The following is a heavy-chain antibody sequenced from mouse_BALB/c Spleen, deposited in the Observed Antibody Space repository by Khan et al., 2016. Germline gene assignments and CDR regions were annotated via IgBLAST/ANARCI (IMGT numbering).Heavy chain of an antibody. CDR3: ARRGTVVGYYDV. V-gene: IGHV1-7*01. J-gene: IGHJ1*01. D-gene: IGHD1-1*01. Sequence: QVQLQQSGAELAKPGASVKMSCKASGYTFTSYWMHWVKQRPGQGLEWIGYINPSTGYTEYNQKFKDKATLTADKSSSTAYMQLSSLTSEDSADDYCARRGTVVGYYDVWGAGTTVTVSS. CDR1: GYTFTSYW. CDR2: INPSTGYT.